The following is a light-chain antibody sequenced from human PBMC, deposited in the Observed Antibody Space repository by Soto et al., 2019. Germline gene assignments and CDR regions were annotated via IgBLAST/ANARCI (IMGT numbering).Light chain of an antibody. Sequence: DIQMTQSPSTLSASVGDRVAITCRASQSITNRLAWYQLKPGKAPKLLIYAASSLQSGVPSRFSGSGSGTDFTLTISSLQPEDFATYYCQQSYSTPRTFGQGTKVDIK. CDR2: AAS. V-gene: IGKV1-39*01. CDR1: QSITNR. J-gene: IGKJ1*01. CDR3: QQSYSTPRT.